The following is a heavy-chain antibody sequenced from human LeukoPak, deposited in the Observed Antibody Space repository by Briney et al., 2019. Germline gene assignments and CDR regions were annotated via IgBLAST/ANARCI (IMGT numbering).Heavy chain of an antibody. CDR1: GYTFDNYG. J-gene: IGHJ4*02. CDR3: ARMGRGPYGSGNY. CDR2: INAYNGNT. D-gene: IGHD3-10*01. V-gene: IGHV1-18*01. Sequence: ASVKVSCKASGYTFDNYGITWVRQAPGQGLEWMGWINAYNGNTNYAQKLQDRVTMTTDTSTNTAYMELRSLRSDDTAVYYCARMGRGPYGSGNYWGQGTLVTVSS.